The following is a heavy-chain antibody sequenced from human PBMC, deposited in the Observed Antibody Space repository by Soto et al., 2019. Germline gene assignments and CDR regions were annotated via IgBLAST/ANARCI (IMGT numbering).Heavy chain of an antibody. D-gene: IGHD4-4*01. CDR1: GFTFSNFG. V-gene: IGHV3-7*01. J-gene: IGHJ6*03. Sequence: PGGSLRLSCAASGFTFSNFGMHWVRQAPGKGLEWVANIKQDGSEKYYVDSVKGRFTISRDNAKNSLYLQMNSLRAEDTAVYYCARIATVTTRTYSYYYYMDVRGKGTTVTVSS. CDR3: ARIATVTTRTYSYYYYMDV. CDR2: IKQDGSEK.